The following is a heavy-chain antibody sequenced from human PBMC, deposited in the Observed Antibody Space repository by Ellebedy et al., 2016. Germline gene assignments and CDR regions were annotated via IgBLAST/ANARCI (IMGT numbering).Heavy chain of an antibody. D-gene: IGHD3-16*01. V-gene: IGHV4-59*13. Sequence: SETLSLXXTVSGGSISSYYWSWIRQPPGKGLEWIGYIYYSGSTNYNPSLKSRVTISVDTSKNQFSLKLSSVTAADTAVYYCARIPRGSGAFDIWGQGTMVTVSS. CDR1: GGSISSYY. CDR2: IYYSGST. J-gene: IGHJ3*02. CDR3: ARIPRGSGAFDI.